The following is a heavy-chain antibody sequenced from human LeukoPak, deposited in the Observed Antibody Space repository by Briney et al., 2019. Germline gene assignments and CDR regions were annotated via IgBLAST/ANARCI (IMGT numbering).Heavy chain of an antibody. CDR1: GFTFSSYS. J-gene: IGHJ3*01. CDR3: ARDLGHYYGSGSYYC. Sequence: GGSLRLSCAASGFTFSSYSMNWVRQAPGKGQEWVSSISSSSSYIYYADSVKGRFTISRDNAKNSLYLQMNSLRAEDTAVYYCARDLGHYYGSGSYYCWGQGTMVTVSS. D-gene: IGHD3-10*01. V-gene: IGHV3-21*01. CDR2: ISSSSSYI.